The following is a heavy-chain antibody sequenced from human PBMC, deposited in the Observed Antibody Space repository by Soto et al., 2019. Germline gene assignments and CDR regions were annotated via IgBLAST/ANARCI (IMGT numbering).Heavy chain of an antibody. CDR2: ISGSGGST. D-gene: IGHD3-3*01. V-gene: IGHV3-23*01. J-gene: IGHJ3*02. Sequence: EVQLLESGGGLVQPGGSLRLSCAASGFTFSSYAMSWVRQAPGKGLEWVSAISGSGGSTYYADSVKGRCTISRDNSKNPLYLQMNSLRAEDTAVYYCGKASITIFGVVTGGFNAFDIWGQGTMVTVSS. CDR3: GKASITIFGVVTGGFNAFDI. CDR1: GFTFSSYA.